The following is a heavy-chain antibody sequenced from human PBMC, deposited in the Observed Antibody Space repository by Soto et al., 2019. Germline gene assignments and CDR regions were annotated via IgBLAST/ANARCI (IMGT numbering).Heavy chain of an antibody. CDR1: GFNFSDYY. CDR3: ARAYGGVGASPGWVDY. J-gene: IGHJ4*02. CDR2: ISRSGKTI. V-gene: IGHV3-11*01. Sequence: QVQLVESGGGLVKPGGSQKISCAVSGFNFSDYYMSWIRQAPGKGLEWVSYISRSGKTIYYADSVKGRFTISRDNAKKSLYLQMSSLRAEDTAVYYCARAYGGVGASPGWVDYWGQGTLVTVSS. D-gene: IGHD1-26*01.